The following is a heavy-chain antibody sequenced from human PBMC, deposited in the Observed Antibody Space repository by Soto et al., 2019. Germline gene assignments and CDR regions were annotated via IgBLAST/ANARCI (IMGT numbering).Heavy chain of an antibody. Sequence: ASVKVSCKASGYTFTSYYMHWVRQAPGQGLEWMGIINTSGGSTSYAQKFQGRVTMTRDTSTSTVYMELSSLRSEDTAVYYCARDLGKSSGYYYGMDVWGQGTTVTVSS. CDR1: GYTFTSYY. D-gene: IGHD3-22*01. V-gene: IGHV1-46*01. CDR3: ARDLGKSSGYYYGMDV. J-gene: IGHJ6*02. CDR2: INTSGGST.